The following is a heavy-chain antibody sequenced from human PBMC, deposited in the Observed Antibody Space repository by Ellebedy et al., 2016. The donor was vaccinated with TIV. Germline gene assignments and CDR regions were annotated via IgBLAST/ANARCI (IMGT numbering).Heavy chain of an antibody. CDR2: INPSGGST. D-gene: IGHD3-10*01. V-gene: IGHV1-46*01. CDR1: GYTFTSYY. CDR3: ARERNELLSVRGEYTN. J-gene: IGHJ4*02. Sequence: ASVKVSCKASGYTFTSYYMHWVRQATGQGLEWMGIINPSGGSTSYAQKFQGRVTMTRDTSTSTVYMELSSLRSEDTAVYYCARERNELLSVRGEYTNWGQGTLVTVSS.